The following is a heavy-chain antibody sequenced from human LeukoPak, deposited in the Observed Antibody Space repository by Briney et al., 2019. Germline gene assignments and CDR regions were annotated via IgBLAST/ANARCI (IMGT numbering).Heavy chain of an antibody. CDR2: ISGSGDNT. D-gene: IGHD3-10*01. J-gene: IGHJ4*02. CDR1: GFTFSSHG. V-gene: IGHV3-23*01. Sequence: GGSLRLSCAASGFTFSSHGMSWVRQAPGKGLEWVSTISGSGDNTYYADSVKGRFTFSRDNSKNTLYLQMNSLRAEDTAVYYCARVTYGSGTYGAFDYWGQGTLVTVSS. CDR3: ARVTYGSGTYGAFDY.